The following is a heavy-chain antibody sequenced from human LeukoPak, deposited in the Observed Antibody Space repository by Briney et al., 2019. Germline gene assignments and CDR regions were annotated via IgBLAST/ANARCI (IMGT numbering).Heavy chain of an antibody. V-gene: IGHV3-23*01. J-gene: IGHJ4*02. CDR2: LRGNGDT. D-gene: IGHD3-16*01. Sequence: QSGGSLRLPCAASGFTFSSYAMSWVRKAPARGLEWVSSLRGNGDTFYADSVKGRFTLSRDESRNTVYLQLNKLRVEDTAVYYCAKASWVSTADAVLWGQGTVVIVSS. CDR1: GFTFSSYA. CDR3: AKASWVSTADAVL.